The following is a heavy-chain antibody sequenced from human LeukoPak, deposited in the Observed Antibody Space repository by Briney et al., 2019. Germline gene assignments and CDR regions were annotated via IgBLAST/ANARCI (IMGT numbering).Heavy chain of an antibody. CDR1: GGSISSYY. D-gene: IGHD3-22*01. CDR2: IYYLGST. CDR3: ARDGNYYDSSGISD. V-gene: IGHV4-59*01. Sequence: SETLSLTCTVSGGSISSYYWSWIRQPPGKGLEWIGYIYYLGSTNYNPSLKSRVTISLDTSKNQFSLKLSSVTAADTAVYYCARDGNYYDSSGISDWGQGTLVTVSS. J-gene: IGHJ1*01.